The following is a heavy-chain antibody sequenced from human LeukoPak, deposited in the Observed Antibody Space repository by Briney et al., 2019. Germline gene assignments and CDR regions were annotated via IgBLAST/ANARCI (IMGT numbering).Heavy chain of an antibody. Sequence: GGSLRLSCAASGFTCSSYAMSWVRQAPGKGLEWVSAISGSGGSTYYADSVKGRFTISSDNSKNTLYLQMNSLSAEDTAVYYCARGEASLGYFDYWGQGTLVTVSS. V-gene: IGHV3-23*01. J-gene: IGHJ4*02. CDR1: GFTCSSYA. CDR2: ISGSGGST. D-gene: IGHD1-26*01. CDR3: ARGEASLGYFDY.